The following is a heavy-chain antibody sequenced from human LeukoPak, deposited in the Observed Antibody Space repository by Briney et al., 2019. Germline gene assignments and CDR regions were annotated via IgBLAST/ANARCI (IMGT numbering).Heavy chain of an antibody. J-gene: IGHJ4*02. CDR3: ATDGPGSAMVRGVGAFDY. Sequence: GGSLRLSCAASGFTVSSNYMSWVRQAPGKGLEWVSVIYSGGSTYYADSVKGRFTISRDNSKNTLYLQMNSLRAEDTAVYYCATDGPGSAMVRGVGAFDYWGQGTLVTVSS. V-gene: IGHV3-66*01. CDR1: GFTVSSNY. D-gene: IGHD3-10*01. CDR2: IYSGGST.